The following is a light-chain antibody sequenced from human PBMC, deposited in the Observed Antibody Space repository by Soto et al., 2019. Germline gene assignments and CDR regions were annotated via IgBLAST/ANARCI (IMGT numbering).Light chain of an antibody. V-gene: IGLV1-44*01. CDR1: TSNIGSNG. CDR3: AAWDDRLNGYD. CDR2: SSN. J-gene: IGLJ1*01. Sequence: QSVLTQPPSASGTPGQRVTISCSGSTSNIGSNGVNWYRQLPGTAPKLLIYSSNERPSGVPDRFSGSKSGTSASLAISGLQSEDEADYYCAAWDDRLNGYDFGTGTKLTVL.